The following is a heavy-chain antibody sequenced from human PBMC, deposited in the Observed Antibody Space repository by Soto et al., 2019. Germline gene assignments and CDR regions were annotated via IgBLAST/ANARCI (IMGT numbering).Heavy chain of an antibody. J-gene: IGHJ6*03. V-gene: IGHV1-2*04. CDR2: INPNGGVT. CDR1: GDSFNDYY. D-gene: IGHD5-12*01. Sequence: QVQLVQSGAEVRKPGASVTVSCRSSGDSFNDYYIHWVRQAPGQGFEWMGWINPNGGVTKYAQKFQGWVSMTRDTSIRTVYMQLSRLRSDDTAVYYCARESGGATATLAYYYFYMDVWCTGTTVSVSS. CDR3: ARESGGATATLAYYYFYMDV.